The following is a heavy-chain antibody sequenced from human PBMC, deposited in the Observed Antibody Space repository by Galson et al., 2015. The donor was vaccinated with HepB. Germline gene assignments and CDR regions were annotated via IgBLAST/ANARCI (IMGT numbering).Heavy chain of an antibody. V-gene: IGHV1-2*06. J-gene: IGHJ4*02. CDR1: GYTFTGYY. Sequence: SVKVSCKASGYTFTGYYMHWVRQAPGQGLEWMGRINPNSGGTNYAQKFQGRVTMTRDTSISTAYMELSRLRSDDTAVYYCARHDLWSGYYSYFDYWGQGTLVTVSS. D-gene: IGHD3-3*01. CDR2: INPNSGGT. CDR3: ARHDLWSGYYSYFDY.